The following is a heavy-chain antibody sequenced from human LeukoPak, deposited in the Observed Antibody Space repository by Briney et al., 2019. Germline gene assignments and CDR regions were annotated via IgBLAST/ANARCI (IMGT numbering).Heavy chain of an antibody. V-gene: IGHV4-61*01. J-gene: IGHJ5*02. Sequence: PSETLSLTCTVSGGSISSTSYYWSWIRQPPGKGLEWIGYIYYSGSTNYNPSLKSRVTILVDTSKNQFSLKLSSVTAADTAVYYCARERGYYYGSGSYYSWGQGTLVTVSS. CDR2: IYYSGST. CDR1: GGSISSTSYY. D-gene: IGHD3-10*01. CDR3: ARERGYYYGSGSYYS.